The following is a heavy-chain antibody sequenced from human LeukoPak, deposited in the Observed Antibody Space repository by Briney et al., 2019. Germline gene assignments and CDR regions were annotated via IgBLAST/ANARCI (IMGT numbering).Heavy chain of an antibody. V-gene: IGHV3-74*01. D-gene: IGHD3-22*01. CDR3: VRGWVSSDITLN. Sequence: GGSLRLSCAASGFTFTDYWIHWVRQAPGKGLVWVSRIDSDGSTRNYAGSVDGRFTISRDNAKNTVYLQMSSLRAEDTAVYYCVRGWVSSDITLNWGQGIMVTVSS. J-gene: IGHJ3*01. CDR2: IDSDGSTR. CDR1: GFTFTDYW.